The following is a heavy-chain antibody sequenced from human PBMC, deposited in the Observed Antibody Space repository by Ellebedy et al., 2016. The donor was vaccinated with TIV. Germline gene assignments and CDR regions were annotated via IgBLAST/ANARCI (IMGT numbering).Heavy chain of an antibody. Sequence: SETLSLTXAVYGASFSGHNWSWIRQPPGKRLEWIGEINHSGGANYNPSLKSRVTLSVDTSKNQFSLKVNSVTAADTAVYYCARGIVALQPLKYFDSWGQGTLVTVSS. CDR2: INHSGGA. J-gene: IGHJ4*02. CDR1: GASFSGHN. CDR3: ARGIVALQPLKYFDS. D-gene: IGHD5-12*01. V-gene: IGHV4-34*01.